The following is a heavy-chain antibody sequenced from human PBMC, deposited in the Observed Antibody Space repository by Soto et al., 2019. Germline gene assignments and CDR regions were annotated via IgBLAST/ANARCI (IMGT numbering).Heavy chain of an antibody. Sequence: ASVKVSCKASGGTFSSYAISWVRQAPGQGLEWMGGIIPIFGTANYAQKFQGRVTITADESTSTAYMELSSLRSEDTAVYYCARDDPTIFGVVPPSYYYGINVWGQVTTVT. V-gene: IGHV1-69*13. CDR2: IIPIFGTA. CDR3: ARDDPTIFGVVPPSYYYGINV. D-gene: IGHD3-3*01. CDR1: GGTFSSYA. J-gene: IGHJ6*02.